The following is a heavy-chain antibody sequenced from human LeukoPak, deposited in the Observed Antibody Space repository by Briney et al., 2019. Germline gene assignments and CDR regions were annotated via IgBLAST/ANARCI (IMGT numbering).Heavy chain of an antibody. Sequence: PSETLSLTCTVSGGSISSSSYYWGWIRQPPGKGLEWIGSFYYSGSTYYNPSLKSRVTISVDTSKNQFSLKLSSVTAADTAVYYCARRRSTRSGSYYVPFDFWGRGTLVTVSS. V-gene: IGHV4-39*01. J-gene: IGHJ4*02. D-gene: IGHD1-26*01. CDR3: ARRRSTRSGSYYVPFDF. CDR2: FYYSGST. CDR1: GGSISSSSYY.